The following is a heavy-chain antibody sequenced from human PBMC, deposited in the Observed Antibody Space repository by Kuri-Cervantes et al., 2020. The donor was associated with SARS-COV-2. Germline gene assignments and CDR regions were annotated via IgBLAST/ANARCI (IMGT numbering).Heavy chain of an antibody. J-gene: IGHJ4*02. V-gene: IGHV3-33*01. CDR2: IWYDGSNK. Sequence: GESLKISCAASGFTFSSYGMHWVRQAPGKGLGWVAVIWYDGSNKYYADPVKGRFTISRDNSKNTVFLQMESLRAEDTAVYYCARDSGPLRYSYFDYWGLGALVTVSS. CDR3: ARDSGPLRYSYFDY. D-gene: IGHD3-9*01. CDR1: GFTFSSYG.